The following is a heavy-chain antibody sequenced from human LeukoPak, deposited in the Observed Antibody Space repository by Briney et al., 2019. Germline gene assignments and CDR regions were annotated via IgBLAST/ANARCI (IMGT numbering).Heavy chain of an antibody. Sequence: GGSLRLSCAASGFTVSSNYMSWVRQAPGKGLEWVSVIYSGGSTYYADSVKGRFTISRDNSKNTLYLQMNSLRAEDTAVYYCAKDMSRNRPLIFDYWGQGTLVTVSS. CDR2: IYSGGST. J-gene: IGHJ4*02. D-gene: IGHD1-14*01. CDR1: GFTVSSNY. CDR3: AKDMSRNRPLIFDY. V-gene: IGHV3-53*01.